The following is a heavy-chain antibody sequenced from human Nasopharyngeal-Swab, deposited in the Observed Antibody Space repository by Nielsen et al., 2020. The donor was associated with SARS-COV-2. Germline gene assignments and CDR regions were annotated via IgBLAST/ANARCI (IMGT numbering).Heavy chain of an antibody. Sequence: SETLPLTCTVSGGSISSYYWSWIRQPPGKGLEWIGYIYYSGSTNYNPSLKSRVTISVDTSKNQFSLKLSSVTAADTAVYYCARDSTPVYYYYMDVWGKGTTVTVSS. J-gene: IGHJ6*03. CDR1: GGSISSYY. V-gene: IGHV4-59*01. D-gene: IGHD2-15*01. CDR2: IYYSGST. CDR3: ARDSTPVYYYYMDV.